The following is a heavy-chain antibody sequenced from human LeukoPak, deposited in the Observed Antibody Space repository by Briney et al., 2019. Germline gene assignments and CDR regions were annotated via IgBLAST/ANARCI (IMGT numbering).Heavy chain of an antibody. V-gene: IGHV3-48*01. D-gene: IGHD6-19*01. CDR1: GFTFTSHW. CDR2: ISSSSSTI. J-gene: IGHJ4*02. CDR3: TRVLYSSGWYGDHY. Sequence: PGGSLRLSCAASGFTFTSHWMSWVRQAPGKGLEWVSYISSSSSTIYYADSVKGRFTISRDNAKNSLYLQMNSLRAEDTAVYYCTRVLYSSGWYGDHYWGQGTLVTVSS.